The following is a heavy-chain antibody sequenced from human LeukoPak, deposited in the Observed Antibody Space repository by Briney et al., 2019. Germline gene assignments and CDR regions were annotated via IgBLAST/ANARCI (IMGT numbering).Heavy chain of an antibody. D-gene: IGHD3-22*01. CDR3: ARDANYHDSSRYFDAFDI. Sequence: AGGSLRLSCAASGFTFSSYTMNWVRQAPGKGLEWVSSISSSSSYIYYADSVKGRFTISRDNAKNSLYLQMSSLRAEDTAVYYCARDANYHDSSRYFDAFDIWGQGTMVAVSS. V-gene: IGHV3-21*06. CDR1: GFTFSSYT. J-gene: IGHJ3*02. CDR2: ISSSSSYI.